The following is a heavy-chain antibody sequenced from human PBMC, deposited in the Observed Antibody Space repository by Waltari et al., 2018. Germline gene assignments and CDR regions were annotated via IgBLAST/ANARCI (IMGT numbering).Heavy chain of an antibody. CDR3: ARGSRDDWFDP. V-gene: IGHV5-51*03. J-gene: IGHJ5*02. CDR2: IYPSDSDT. D-gene: IGHD3-10*01. CDR1: GYNFNTYW. Sequence: QLVQSGAEVIKAGESLKISCKGSGYNFNTYWVAWVRQMPGKGLEWMGIIYPSDSDTRYSPSFQDQVTISADKSINTVYLQWSSLEASDTATYYCARGSRDDWFDPWGQGTLVTVSS.